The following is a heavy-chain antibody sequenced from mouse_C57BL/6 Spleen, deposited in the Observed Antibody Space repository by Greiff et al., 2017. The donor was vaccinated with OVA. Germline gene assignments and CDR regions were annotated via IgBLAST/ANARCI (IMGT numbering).Heavy chain of an antibody. CDR3: ARDYSNYGEDYFDY. J-gene: IGHJ2*01. CDR2: ISDGGSYT. CDR1: GFTFSSYA. Sequence: EVKLVESGGGLVKPGGSLKLSCAASGFTFSSYAMSWVRQTPEKRLEWVATISDGGSYTYYPDNVKGRFTISRDNAKNNLYLQMSHLKSEDTAMYYCARDYSNYGEDYFDYWGHGTTLTVSS. D-gene: IGHD2-5*01. V-gene: IGHV5-4*01.